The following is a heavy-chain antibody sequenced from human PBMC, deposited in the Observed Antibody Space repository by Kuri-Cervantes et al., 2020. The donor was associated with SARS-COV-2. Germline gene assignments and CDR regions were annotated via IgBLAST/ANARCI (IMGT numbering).Heavy chain of an antibody. CDR3: ARKVGGGDLYYYGMDV. V-gene: IGHV4-4*02. J-gene: IGHJ6*02. CDR2: IYHSGST. D-gene: IGHD4-17*01. CDR1: GGSISSSNW. Sequence: GSLRLSCAVSGGSISSSNWWSWVRQPPGKGLEWIGEIYHSGSTNYNPSLKSRVTISVDKSKNQFSLKLSSVTAADTAVYYRARKVGGGDLYYYGMDVWGQGTTVTVSS.